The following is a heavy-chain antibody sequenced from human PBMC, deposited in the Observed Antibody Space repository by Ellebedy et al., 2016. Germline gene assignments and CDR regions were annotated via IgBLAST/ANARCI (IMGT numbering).Heavy chain of an antibody. J-gene: IGHJ6*02. Sequence: SVKVSCXASGYTSTNYGISWVRQAHGQGLEWMGWISGYTGNTNYAQKFQGRVTMTTDTSTSTPYMELRSLRSDDAAVYFCARPIVGATGGGDYYYDGMDVWGQGTTVTVSS. CDR2: ISGYTGNT. CDR3: ARPIVGATGGGDYYYDGMDV. V-gene: IGHV1-18*04. D-gene: IGHD1-26*01. CDR1: GYTSTNYG.